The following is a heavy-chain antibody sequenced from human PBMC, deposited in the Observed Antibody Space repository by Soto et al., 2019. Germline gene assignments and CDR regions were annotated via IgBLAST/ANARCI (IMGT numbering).Heavy chain of an antibody. CDR2: IYYSGST. V-gene: IGHV4-39*01. Sequence: SETQSLTCTVSGGSISSSSYCWGWNRQPPGKGLEWIGSIYYSGSTYYNPSLKSRVTISVDTSKNQFSLKLSSVTAADTAVYYCARHARRNIVVVPAAMRTNDYWGQGTLVTVSS. CDR3: ARHARRNIVVVPAAMRTNDY. D-gene: IGHD2-2*01. CDR1: GGSISSSSYC. J-gene: IGHJ4*02.